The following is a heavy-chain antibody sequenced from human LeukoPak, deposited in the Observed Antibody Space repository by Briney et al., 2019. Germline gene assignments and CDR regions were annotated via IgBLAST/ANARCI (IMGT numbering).Heavy chain of an antibody. Sequence: GGSLRLSCAASGFTFTDHWMSWVRQAPGKGLEWVANINEDGSEKYYVDSVKGRFTISRDNAKKSLYLQMNSLRAEDTAVYYCARGGEVEQWTRWFDPWGQGTLVTVSS. D-gene: IGHD6-19*01. CDR3: ARGGEVEQWTRWFDP. V-gene: IGHV3-7*01. CDR2: INEDGSEK. CDR1: GFTFTDHW. J-gene: IGHJ5*02.